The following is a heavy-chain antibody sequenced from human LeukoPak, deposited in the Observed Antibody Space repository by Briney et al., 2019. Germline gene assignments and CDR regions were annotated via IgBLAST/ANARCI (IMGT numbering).Heavy chain of an antibody. D-gene: IGHD2-2*01. Sequence: PSETLSLTCAVYGGSFSGYYWSWIRQPPGKGLEWIGEINHSGSTNYNPSLKSRVTISVDTSKNQFSLRLSSVTAADTAVYYCARVYCSSTSCYYYRHYYGMDVWGQGTTVTVSS. J-gene: IGHJ6*02. V-gene: IGHV4-34*01. CDR3: ARVYCSSTSCYYYRHYYGMDV. CDR1: GGSFSGYY. CDR2: INHSGST.